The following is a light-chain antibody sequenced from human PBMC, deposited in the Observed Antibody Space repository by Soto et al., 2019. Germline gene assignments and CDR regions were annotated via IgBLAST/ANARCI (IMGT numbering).Light chain of an antibody. CDR1: SSDVGSYNL. CDR3: CSYAASSPLV. J-gene: IGLJ2*01. CDR2: EVS. Sequence: QSVLTQPASVSGSPGQSITISCTGTSSDVGSYNLVSWYQHHPGKAPKLMIYEVSKRPSGVSNRFSGSKSDNTASLTISGLQAEDEADYYCCSYAASSPLVFGGGTQLTVL. V-gene: IGLV2-23*02.